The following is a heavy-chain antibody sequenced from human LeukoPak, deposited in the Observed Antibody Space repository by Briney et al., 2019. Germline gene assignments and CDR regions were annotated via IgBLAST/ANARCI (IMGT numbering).Heavy chain of an antibody. V-gene: IGHV1-69*06. D-gene: IGHD1-26*01. CDR1: GGTFSSYA. CDR2: TIPIFGTA. CDR3: ARDRIVGTRRGTFDI. Sequence: SVKVSRKASGGTFSSYAISWVRQAPGQGLEWMGGTIPIFGTANYAQKFQGRVTITADKSTSTAYMELSSLRSEDTAVYYCARDRIVGTRRGTFDIWGQGTMVTVSS. J-gene: IGHJ3*02.